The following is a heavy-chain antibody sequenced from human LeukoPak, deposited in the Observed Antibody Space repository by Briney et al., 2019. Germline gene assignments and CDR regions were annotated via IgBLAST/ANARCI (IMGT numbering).Heavy chain of an antibody. CDR2: IYHSGST. V-gene: IGHV4-30-2*01. Sequence: SETLSLTCAVSGGSISSGGYSWSWLRQPPGKGLEWIGYIYHSGSTYYNPSLKSRVTISVDRSKNQFSLKLSSVTAADTAVYYCARVITIFGVVIVGWFDPWGQGTLVTVSS. D-gene: IGHD3-3*01. CDR1: GGSISSGGYS. J-gene: IGHJ5*02. CDR3: ARVITIFGVVIVGWFDP.